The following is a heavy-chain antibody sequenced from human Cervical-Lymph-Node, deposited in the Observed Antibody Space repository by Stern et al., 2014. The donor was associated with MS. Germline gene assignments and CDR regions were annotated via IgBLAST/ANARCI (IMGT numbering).Heavy chain of an antibody. CDR1: RYTFTAYS. V-gene: IGHV1-2*02. Sequence: VQLVESGAEVKKPGASLKVSCQTSRYTFTAYSFHWVRQAPGQGLQWMGWVNPNTGATTYAKQFRGRVTMTRDSSNSTAYMELSRLTSDDTAVYYCAAASTTSSASPFDYWGQGTLLTVSS. CDR3: AAASTTSSASPFDY. J-gene: IGHJ4*02. CDR2: VNPNTGAT. D-gene: IGHD6-19*01.